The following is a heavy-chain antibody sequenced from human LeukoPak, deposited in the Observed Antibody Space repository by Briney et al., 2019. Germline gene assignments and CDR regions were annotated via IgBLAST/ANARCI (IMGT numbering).Heavy chain of an antibody. V-gene: IGHV4-59*01. CDR1: GLSISSYY. CDR2: IYYSGST. J-gene: IGHJ4*02. D-gene: IGHD3-22*01. Sequence: PSETLSLTCTVSGLSISSYYWSWIRQPPGKGLECIGYIYYSGSTNYNPSLKSRVTISVDTSKNQFSLKLSSVTAADTAVYYCARETESYYDSSGSFDYWGQGTLVTVSS. CDR3: ARETESYYDSSGSFDY.